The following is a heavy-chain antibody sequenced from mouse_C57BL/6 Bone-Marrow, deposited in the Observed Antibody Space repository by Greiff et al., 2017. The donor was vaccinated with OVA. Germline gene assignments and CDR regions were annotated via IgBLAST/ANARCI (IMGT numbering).Heavy chain of an antibody. V-gene: IGHV1-82*01. CDR2: IYPGDGDT. Sequence: QVQLQQSGPELVKPGASVKISCKASGYAFSSSWMNWVKQRPGKGLEWIGRIYPGDGDTNYNGKFKGKATLTADKSSSTAYMQLSSLTSEDSAVYFCARSGINYYGSYYYAMDYWGQGTSVTVSS. J-gene: IGHJ4*01. CDR1: GYAFSSSW. D-gene: IGHD1-1*01. CDR3: ARSGINYYGSYYYAMDY.